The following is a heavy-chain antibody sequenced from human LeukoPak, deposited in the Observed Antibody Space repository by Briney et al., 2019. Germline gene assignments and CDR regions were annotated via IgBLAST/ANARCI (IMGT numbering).Heavy chain of an antibody. CDR2: IIPIFGTA. Sequence: SVKVSCKASGGTFSSYAISWVRQAPGQGLEWMGGIIPIFGTANYAQKFQGRVTITADESTSTAYMELSSLGSEDTAVYYCAQGGYQLLYKDYYYYYYMDVWGKGTTVTVSS. J-gene: IGHJ6*03. CDR3: AQGGYQLLYKDYYYYYYMDV. D-gene: IGHD2-2*01. CDR1: GGTFSSYA. V-gene: IGHV1-69*13.